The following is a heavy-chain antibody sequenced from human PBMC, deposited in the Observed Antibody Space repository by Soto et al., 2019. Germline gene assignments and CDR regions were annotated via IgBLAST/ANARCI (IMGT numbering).Heavy chain of an antibody. J-gene: IGHJ4*02. V-gene: IGHV4-34*01. CDR1: GGSFSGYY. Sequence: QVQLQQWGAGLLKPSETLSLTCAVYGGSFSGYYWSWIRQSPGKGLEWIGEINQSGSTRYNPSLKSRVTISLDTSKDQFSLKLTSVTAADTAVYYCAPTIFGVGVDHWGQGTLVTVSS. D-gene: IGHD3-3*01. CDR3: APTIFGVGVDH. CDR2: INQSGST.